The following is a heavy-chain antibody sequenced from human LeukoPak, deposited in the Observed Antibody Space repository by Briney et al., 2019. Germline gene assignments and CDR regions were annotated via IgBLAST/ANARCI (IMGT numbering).Heavy chain of an antibody. V-gene: IGHV5-51*01. J-gene: IGHJ4*02. D-gene: IGHD6-13*01. CDR2: IYPGDSDT. CDR1: GYSFTSYW. CDR3: ARHLLAAAGTGAIDY. Sequence: GESLKISCKGSGYSFTSYWIGWVRQMPGKGLEWMGIIYPGDSDTRYSPSFQGQVTISADKSISTAYLQWSSLKASDTAMYHCARHLLAAAGTGAIDYWGQGTLVTVSS.